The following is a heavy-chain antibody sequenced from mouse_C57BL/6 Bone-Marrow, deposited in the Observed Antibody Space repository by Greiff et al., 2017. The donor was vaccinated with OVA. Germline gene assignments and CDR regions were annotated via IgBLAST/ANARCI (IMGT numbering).Heavy chain of an antibody. CDR2: INPSSGYT. CDR3: ARRITTVLQDY. CDR1: GYTFTSYW. V-gene: IGHV1-7*01. Sequence: QVQLKQSGAELAKPGASVKLSCKASGYTFTSYWMHWVKQRPGQGLEWIGYINPSSGYTKYNQKFKDKATLTADKSSSTAYMQLSSLTYEDSAVYDCARRITTVLQDYWGQGTTLTVSS. J-gene: IGHJ2*01. D-gene: IGHD1-1*01.